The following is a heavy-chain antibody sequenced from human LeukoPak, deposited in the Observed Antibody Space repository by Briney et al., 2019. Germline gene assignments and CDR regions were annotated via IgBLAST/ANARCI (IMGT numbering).Heavy chain of an antibody. CDR2: ISSSSSSFI. D-gene: IGHD1-26*01. J-gene: IGHJ4*02. Sequence: GGSLRLSCAASGYTFSSYTMNWVRQAPGKGLEWVSSISSSSSSFIYSPDSVKGRFTISRDNANNSLYLQMNSLRAEDTAVYYCARASGSYYRGIDYWGQGALVTVSS. V-gene: IGHV3-21*01. CDR1: GYTFSSYT. CDR3: ARASGSYYRGIDY.